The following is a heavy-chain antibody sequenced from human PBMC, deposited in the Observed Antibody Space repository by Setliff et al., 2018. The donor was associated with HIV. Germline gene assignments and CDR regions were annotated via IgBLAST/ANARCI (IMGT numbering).Heavy chain of an antibody. CDR3: ATRPPGVHGPSI. V-gene: IGHV1-69*06. CDR2: IIPVVDAP. Sequence: GASVKVSCKASGGSFNILGFTWVRQAPGQGLEWVGGIIPVVDAPIYAQRFQGRVVITADKSTGTAYMQLSSLKFEDTAVYYCATRPPGVHGPSIWGQGTMVTVSS. CDR1: GGSFNILG. J-gene: IGHJ3*02. D-gene: IGHD2-8*01.